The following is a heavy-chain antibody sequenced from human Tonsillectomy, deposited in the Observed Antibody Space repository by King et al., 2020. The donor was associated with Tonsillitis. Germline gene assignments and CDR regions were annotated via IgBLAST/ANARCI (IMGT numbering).Heavy chain of an antibody. J-gene: IGHJ4*02. Sequence: QLQESGPGLVKPSGTLSLTCAVSGGSITSSNWWTWVRQPPGKGLEWIGEIYHSGSTNYNPSLGSRVTISVDKSKNQFSLKLSSVTAADTAVYYCAREGDVAAAGTFWYWGQGTLVTVSS. CDR1: GGSITSSNW. CDR3: AREGDVAAAGTFWY. D-gene: IGHD6-13*01. V-gene: IGHV4-4*02. CDR2: IYHSGST.